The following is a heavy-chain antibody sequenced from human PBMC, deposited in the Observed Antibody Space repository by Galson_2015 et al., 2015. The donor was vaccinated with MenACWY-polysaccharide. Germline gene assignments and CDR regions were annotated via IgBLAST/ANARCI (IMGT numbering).Heavy chain of an antibody. CDR2: IHYSGEK. D-gene: IGHD4-17*01. V-gene: IGHV3-13*01. CDR1: GLAFSDYD. CDR3: ARGRYYGDA. Sequence: SLRLSCAASGLAFSDYDMHWVRHSPGKGLEWVSTIHYSGEKYYPDSVRGRFTISRENARNSLYLEMNNVRAGDTAVYHCARGRYYGDAWGQGTLVTVSS. J-gene: IGHJ4*02.